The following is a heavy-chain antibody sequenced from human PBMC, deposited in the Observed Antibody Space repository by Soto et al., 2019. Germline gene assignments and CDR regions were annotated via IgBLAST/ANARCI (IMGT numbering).Heavy chain of an antibody. D-gene: IGHD3-16*01. V-gene: IGHV1-18*01. J-gene: IGHJ4*02. CDR1: GYTFNNYG. Sequence: QVQLVQSGPEVKKPGASAKVSCKASGYTFNNYGISWMRQVPGQGLEWMGWVSGSNGKTNYTQKFQDRITMTTDTSTDTAYLELRSLRSDDTAVYYCAGASGGGVAATSYWGQGTLVTVSS. CDR3: AGASGGGVAATSY. CDR2: VSGSNGKT.